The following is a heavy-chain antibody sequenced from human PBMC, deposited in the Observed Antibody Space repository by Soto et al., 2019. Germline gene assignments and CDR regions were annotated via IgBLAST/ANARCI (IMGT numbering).Heavy chain of an antibody. V-gene: IGHV3-30*18. CDR2: ISYDGNNT. D-gene: IGHD3-9*01. Sequence: QVHLVESGGGVVQTGRSLRLSCAASGFSFSGYGMHWVRQTPGKGLEWVTVISYDGNNTYYADSVKGRFTISRDNSNNTLYLQMNSLRTEDTAVYYCAKGVFGYYDILTGHYSLESWGQGTLVTVSS. CDR1: GFSFSGYG. CDR3: AKGVFGYYDILTGHYSLES. J-gene: IGHJ4*02.